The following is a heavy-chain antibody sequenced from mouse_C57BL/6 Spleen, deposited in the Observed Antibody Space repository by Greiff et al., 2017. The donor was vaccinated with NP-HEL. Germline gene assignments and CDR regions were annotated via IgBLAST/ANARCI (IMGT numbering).Heavy chain of an antibody. CDR3: AREGNWDEFAY. J-gene: IGHJ3*01. Sequence: EVKVEESGPGLVKPSQSLSLTCSVTGYSITSGYYWNWIRQFPGNKLEWMGYISYDGSNNYNPSLKNRISITRDTSKNQFFLKLNSVTTEDTATYYCAREGNWDEFAYWGQGTLVTVSA. CDR2: ISYDGSN. CDR1: GYSITSGYY. D-gene: IGHD4-1*01. V-gene: IGHV3-6*01.